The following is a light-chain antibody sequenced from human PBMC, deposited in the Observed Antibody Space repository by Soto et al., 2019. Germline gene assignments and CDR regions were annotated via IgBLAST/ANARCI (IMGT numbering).Light chain of an antibody. V-gene: IGLV2-14*01. CDR3: SSYTTDSPHV. Sequence: QSVLTQPASVSMSPGQSITISCTGTSSDVGAYDHVASYQQHPGKAPKLMIYEVNNRPSGISNRFSGSKSGNTASLTISGLRAEDEDDYYCSSYTTDSPHVFGTGTKV. CDR2: EVN. CDR1: SSDVGAYDH. J-gene: IGLJ1*01.